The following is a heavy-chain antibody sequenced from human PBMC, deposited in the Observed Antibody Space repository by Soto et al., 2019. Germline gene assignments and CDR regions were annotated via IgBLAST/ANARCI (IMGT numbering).Heavy chain of an antibody. J-gene: IGHJ6*02. CDR3: TTVDISTWIDGMDV. CDR2: TFPMFGKA. D-gene: IGHD6-13*01. V-gene: IGHV1-69*06. Sequence: QVQLVQSGAEVKKPGSSVKVSCKASGGTFSSYAISWVRQAPGQGLEWMGGTFPMFGKANYAQKFQGRVTISADKATSTAYMELSSLTSEDTAVYYCTTVDISTWIDGMDVWGHGTTVTVSS. CDR1: GGTFSSYA.